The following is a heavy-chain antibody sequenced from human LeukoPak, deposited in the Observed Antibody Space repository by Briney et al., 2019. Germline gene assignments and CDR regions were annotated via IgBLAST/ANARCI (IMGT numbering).Heavy chain of an antibody. Sequence: SETLSLICTVSGDSTSSYYWSWIRQPPGKGLEWIGNIHSGGSTTYNSSLKSRVTISVDTSKNQFSLKLTSVTAADTAVYYCARQRYFYDSSGYQRGGEADYWGQGTLVTVSS. CDR3: ARQRYFYDSSGYQRGGEADY. CDR1: GDSTSSYY. V-gene: IGHV4-59*08. CDR2: IHSGGST. D-gene: IGHD3-22*01. J-gene: IGHJ4*02.